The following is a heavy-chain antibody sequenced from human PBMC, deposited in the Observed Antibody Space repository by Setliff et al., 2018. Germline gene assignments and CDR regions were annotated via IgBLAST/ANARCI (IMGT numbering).Heavy chain of an antibody. CDR2: ISSSGNTI. Sequence: GGSLRLSCAASGFTFSNYGMNWVRQAPGKGLEWISFISSSGNTIYYIDSVKGRFTISRDNTKASLYLQMNSLKTEDTAVYYCGRTESGYVKYWGQGTLVTVSS. D-gene: IGHD5-12*01. V-gene: IGHV3-21*04. CDR3: GRTESGYVKY. J-gene: IGHJ4*02. CDR1: GFTFSNYG.